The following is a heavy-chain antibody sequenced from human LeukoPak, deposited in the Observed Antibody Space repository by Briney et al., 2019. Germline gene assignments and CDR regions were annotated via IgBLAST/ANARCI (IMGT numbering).Heavy chain of an antibody. V-gene: IGHV1-8*01. J-gene: IGHJ6*03. CDR2: MNPNSGNT. Sequence: ASVKVSCKASGYTFTSYDINWVRQATGQGLEWMGWMNPNSGNTGYAQKFQGRVTMTRNTSISTAYMGLSSLRSEDTAVYYCARDQYCSSTSCHYYYYYMDVWGKGTTVTVSS. D-gene: IGHD2-2*01. CDR1: GYTFTSYD. CDR3: ARDQYCSSTSCHYYYYYMDV.